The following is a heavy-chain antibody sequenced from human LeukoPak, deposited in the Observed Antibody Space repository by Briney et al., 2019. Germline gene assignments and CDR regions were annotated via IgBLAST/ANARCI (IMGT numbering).Heavy chain of an antibody. CDR2: IKQDGSVK. CDR1: GFIFSNYW. V-gene: IGHV3-7*03. CDR3: ARAFYDSTGYYPGSFDY. J-gene: IGHJ4*02. Sequence: GGSLRLSCAASGFIFSNYWMSWVRQAPGKGLEWVANIKQDGSVKYYVDSVEGRFTVSRDNAKNSLYLQMNSLRTEDTALYYCARAFYDSTGYYPGSFDYWGQATLVTVSS. D-gene: IGHD3-22*01.